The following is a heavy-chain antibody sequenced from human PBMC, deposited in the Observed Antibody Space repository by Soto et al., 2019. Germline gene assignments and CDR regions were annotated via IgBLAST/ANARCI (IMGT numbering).Heavy chain of an antibody. D-gene: IGHD1-1*01. CDR2: ISYDGSNK. Sequence: QVQLVESGGGVVQPGRSLRLSCAASGFTFSSYGMHWVRQAPGKGLEWVAVISYDGSNKYYADSVKGRFTISRDNSKNTLYLQMNSLRAEDTAVYYCAKSRLGYNWNDVPYYYGMDVW. CDR3: AKSRLGYNWNDVPYYYGMDV. V-gene: IGHV3-30*18. J-gene: IGHJ6*01. CDR1: GFTFSSYG.